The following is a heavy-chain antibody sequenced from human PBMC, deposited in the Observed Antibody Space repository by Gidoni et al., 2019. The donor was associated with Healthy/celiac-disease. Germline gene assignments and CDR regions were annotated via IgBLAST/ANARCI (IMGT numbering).Heavy chain of an antibody. Sequence: QVQLQESGPALVKPSQTLSLTCPVSGASISRCCYYWSWIRQHPGKGLEWIGYIYYSGSTYYNPSLKSRVTISVDTSKNQFSLKLSSVTAADTAVYYCARDLKDYGDYGGYFDYWGQGTLVTVSS. D-gene: IGHD4-17*01. CDR1: GASISRCCYY. CDR2: IYYSGST. V-gene: IGHV4-31*03. CDR3: ARDLKDYGDYGGYFDY. J-gene: IGHJ4*02.